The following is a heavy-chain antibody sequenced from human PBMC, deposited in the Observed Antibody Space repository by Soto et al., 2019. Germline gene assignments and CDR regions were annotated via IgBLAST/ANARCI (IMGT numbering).Heavy chain of an antibody. CDR1: GFSLSTSGMC. CDR3: ARTRYGSGSYLVWGFPNWFDP. J-gene: IGHJ5*02. CDR2: IDWDDDK. Sequence: KSGPTLVNPTQTLTLTCTFSGFSLSTSGMCVSWIRQPPGKALEWLALIDWDDDKYYSTSLKTRLTISKDTSKNQVVLTMTNMDPVDTATYYCARTRYGSGSYLVWGFPNWFDPWGQGTLVTVSS. V-gene: IGHV2-70*01. D-gene: IGHD3-10*01.